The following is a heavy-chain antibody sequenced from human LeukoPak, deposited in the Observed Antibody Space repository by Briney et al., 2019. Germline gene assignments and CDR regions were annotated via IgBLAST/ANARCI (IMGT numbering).Heavy chain of an antibody. Sequence: PSETLSLTCAVYGGSFSGYYWSWIRQPPGKGLEWIGEINHSGSTNYNPSLKSRVTISVDTSKNQFSLRLSSVTAADTAVYYCAREWLPRYYYGMDVWGQGTTVTVSS. D-gene: IGHD3-22*01. V-gene: IGHV4-34*01. CDR1: GGSFSGYY. CDR3: AREWLPRYYYGMDV. CDR2: INHSGST. J-gene: IGHJ6*02.